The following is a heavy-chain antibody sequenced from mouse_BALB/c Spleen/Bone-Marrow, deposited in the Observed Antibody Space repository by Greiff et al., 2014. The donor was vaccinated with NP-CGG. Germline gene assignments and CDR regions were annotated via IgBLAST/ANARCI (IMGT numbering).Heavy chain of an antibody. D-gene: IGHD1-1*01. CDR3: ARGGYYGTSLYWYSDV. J-gene: IGHJ1*01. CDR1: GYTFTNYV. Sequence: EVKLVESGPELVKPGASVKMSCKASGYTFTNYVIHWVKQKPGQGLEWIGYINPYNDGTKYNDKFKGKATLTSDKSSSTAYMEFSSLTTEDSAFYSCARGGYYGTSLYWYSDVWGAGTTVTVSS. CDR2: INPYNDGT. V-gene: IGHV1-14*01.